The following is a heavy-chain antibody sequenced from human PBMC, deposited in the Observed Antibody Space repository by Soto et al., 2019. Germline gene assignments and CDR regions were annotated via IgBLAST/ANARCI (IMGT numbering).Heavy chain of an antibody. CDR1: GGSISSSSYY. J-gene: IGHJ5*02. CDR3: ARRGGSGSYYKDWFDP. CDR2: IYYSGST. D-gene: IGHD3-10*01. Sequence: QLQLQESGPGLVKPSETLSLTCTVSGGSISSSSYYWGWIRQPPGKGLEWIGSIYYSGSTYYNPSLKSRVTIPLDTSKNQFSLKLSSVTAAATAVYYRARRGGSGSYYKDWFDPWGQGTLVTVSS. V-gene: IGHV4-39*01.